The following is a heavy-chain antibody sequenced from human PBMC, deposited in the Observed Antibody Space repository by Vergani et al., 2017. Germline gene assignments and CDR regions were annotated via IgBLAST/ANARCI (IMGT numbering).Heavy chain of an antibody. CDR2: ISWNSNSI. D-gene: IGHD6-6*01. CDR3: AKDLGTSSGGGWFDP. J-gene: IGHJ5*02. Sequence: EVQLEESGGGLVLPGRSLRLSCVASGFTSAGYDMHWVRQAPGKGLEWVSGISWNSNSIGYADSVKGRFTITRDNAKNSLYLQMNSLRAEDTALYYCAKDLGTSSGGGWFDPWCQGTLVTVSS. CDR1: GFTSAGYD. V-gene: IGHV3-9*02.